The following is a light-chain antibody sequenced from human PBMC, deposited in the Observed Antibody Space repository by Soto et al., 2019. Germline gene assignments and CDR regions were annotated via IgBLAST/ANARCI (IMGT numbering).Light chain of an antibody. CDR1: QSISSY. J-gene: IGKJ4*01. CDR2: AAS. Sequence: DIQMTQSPSSLSASVGDRVTITCRASQSISSYLNWYQQKPGKAPTLLIYAASSLQSGVPSRFSGSGSGTDFTLTISSLQPEDFATYYCQQSYSTPHTVGGGTKVDSK. CDR3: QQSYSTPHT. V-gene: IGKV1-39*01.